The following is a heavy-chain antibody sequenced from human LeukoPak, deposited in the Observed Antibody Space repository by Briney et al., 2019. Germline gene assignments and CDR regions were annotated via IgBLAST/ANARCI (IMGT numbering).Heavy chain of an antibody. Sequence: SETLSLTCTVSGGSISSSSYYWGWIRQPPGKGLEWIGYIYHSGSTYYNPSLKSRVTISVDRSKNQFSLKLSSVTAADTAVYYCARELPSSFIDYWGQGTLVTVSS. J-gene: IGHJ4*02. CDR1: GGSISSSSYY. CDR3: ARELPSSFIDY. V-gene: IGHV4-39*07. CDR2: IYHSGST. D-gene: IGHD6-19*01.